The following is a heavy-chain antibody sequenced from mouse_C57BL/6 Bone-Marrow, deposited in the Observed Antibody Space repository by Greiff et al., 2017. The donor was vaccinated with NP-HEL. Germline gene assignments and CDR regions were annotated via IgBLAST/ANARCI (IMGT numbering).Heavy chain of an antibody. D-gene: IGHD2-4*01. Sequence: VQLQQSGPELVKPGASVKISCKASGYAFSSSWMNWVKQRPGKGLEWIGRIYPGDGDTNYNGKFKGKSTLTVDKSSSTAYMQLSSLTSEDSAVYYCARENDYGDGFAYWGQGTLVTVSA. V-gene: IGHV1-82*01. J-gene: IGHJ3*01. CDR1: GYAFSSSW. CDR2: IYPGDGDT. CDR3: ARENDYGDGFAY.